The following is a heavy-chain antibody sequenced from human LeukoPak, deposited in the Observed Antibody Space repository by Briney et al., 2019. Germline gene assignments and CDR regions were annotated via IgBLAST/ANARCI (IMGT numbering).Heavy chain of an antibody. CDR3: ARERFHGSGAPKFDY. CDR1: GFTFTDYS. CDR2: ISSTSDYI. Sequence: PGGSLRLSCAASGFTFTDYSINWVRQTPRRGLEWVSCISSTSDYIYYADSVKGRFTISRDNAENSLYLQMNSLRAEDTAVYYCARERFHGSGAPKFDYWGQGTLVTVSS. V-gene: IGHV3-21*01. J-gene: IGHJ4*02. D-gene: IGHD3-10*01.